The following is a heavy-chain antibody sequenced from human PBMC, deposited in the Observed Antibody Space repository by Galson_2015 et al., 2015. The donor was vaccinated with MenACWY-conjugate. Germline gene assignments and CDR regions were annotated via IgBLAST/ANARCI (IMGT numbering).Heavy chain of an antibody. J-gene: IGHJ4*02. CDR1: GFKFSLYS. D-gene: IGHD3-22*01. V-gene: IGHV3-21*01. CDR3: ARGKGSGSFPYYFDY. Sequence: SLRLSCAAAGFKFSLYSMNWVRQAPGKGLEWVSSISSGSSYIYYADSVKGRFTISRDNANNSLHLQLNSLRVEETALYYCARGKGSGSFPYYFDYWGQGVMVAVSS. CDR2: ISSGSSYI.